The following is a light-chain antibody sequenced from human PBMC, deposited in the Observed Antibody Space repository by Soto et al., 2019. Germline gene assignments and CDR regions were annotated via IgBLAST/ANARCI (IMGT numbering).Light chain of an antibody. Sequence: EIVLTQSPGTLSVSPGERATLSCRASETISSDKLAWYQQKPGQPPSLLIYGTFSRATGIPDRFSGSGSGTDFTLTISRREPEDSAIYYCQQYGSWTFGQGTKVEI. CDR2: GTF. J-gene: IGKJ1*01. CDR1: ETISSDK. CDR3: QQYGSWT. V-gene: IGKV3-20*01.